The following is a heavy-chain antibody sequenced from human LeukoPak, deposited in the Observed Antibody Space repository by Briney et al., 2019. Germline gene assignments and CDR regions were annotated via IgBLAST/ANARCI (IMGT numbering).Heavy chain of an antibody. V-gene: IGHV3-23*01. CDR3: ANPPVADFQH. J-gene: IGHJ1*01. CDR2: TSGSGGST. CDR1: GFTFSSYA. Sequence: GGSLRLSCAASGFTFSSYAMSWVRQAPGKGLEGGSATSGSGGSTYSADSVKGRFTISRDNSKNTLYLQTNSLRAEDTAVYYCANPPVADFQHWGQGTLVTVSS. D-gene: IGHD2-15*01.